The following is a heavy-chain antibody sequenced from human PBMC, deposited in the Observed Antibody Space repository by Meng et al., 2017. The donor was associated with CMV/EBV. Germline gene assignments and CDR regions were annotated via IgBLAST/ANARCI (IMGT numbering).Heavy chain of an antibody. CDR1: GGTFSSYA. D-gene: IGHD3-10*01. J-gene: IGHJ4*02. V-gene: IGHV1-69*10. CDR3: AGGYYGSGLDY. Sequence: SVKVSCKASGGTFSSYAISWVRQAPGQGLEWMGGIIPILGIANYAQKFQGRVAITADKSTSTAYMELSSLRSEDTAVYYCAGGYYGSGLDYWGQGTLVTVSS. CDR2: IIPILGIA.